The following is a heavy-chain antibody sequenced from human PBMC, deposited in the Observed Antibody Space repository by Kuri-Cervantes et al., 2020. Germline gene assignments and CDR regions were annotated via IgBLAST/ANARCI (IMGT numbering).Heavy chain of an antibody. J-gene: IGHJ6*03. CDR1: GGSFSGYY. CDR2: VYHSGDT. Sequence: SETLSLTCAVYGGSFSGYYWSWIRQPPGKGLEWIGFVYHSGDTNYNPSLKSRVTMSVDTSKNQFSLKLSSVTAADTAVYFCARSGYSYGYANPSDRYYYYMDVWGKGTTVTVSS. V-gene: IGHV4-59*08. CDR3: ARSGYSYGYANPSDRYYYYMDV. D-gene: IGHD5-18*01.